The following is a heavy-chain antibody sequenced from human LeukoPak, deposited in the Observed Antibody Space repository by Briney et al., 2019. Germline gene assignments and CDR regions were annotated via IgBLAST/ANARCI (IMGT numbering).Heavy chain of an antibody. D-gene: IGHD4-17*01. CDR1: DGSITNYD. CDR2: VHYSGTA. V-gene: IGHV4-59*01. CDR3: ARGYGDFRVEGRYFHS. J-gene: IGHJ4*02. Sequence: PSETLSLTCTVSDGSITNYDWSWVRQPPGKGLEFIGHVHYSGTANYDPSLRSRVTISIDTSKKHFFLKLKSVTAADTAVYYCARGYGDFRVEGRYFHSWGQGTLVTVSS.